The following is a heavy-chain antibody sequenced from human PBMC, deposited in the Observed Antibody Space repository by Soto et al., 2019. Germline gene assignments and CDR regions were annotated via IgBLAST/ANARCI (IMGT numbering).Heavy chain of an antibody. D-gene: IGHD2-15*01. CDR2: INPSGGST. Sequence: QVQLVQSGAEVKKPGASVKVSCKASGYTFTSYYMHWVRQAPGQGLEWMGIINPSGGSTSYAQKFQGRVTMTRDTSTSTVYMELSSLRSEDTAVYYCARDIVVVVAATDYYYGMDVWGQGTTVTVSS. J-gene: IGHJ6*02. V-gene: IGHV1-46*01. CDR3: ARDIVVVVAATDYYYGMDV. CDR1: GYTFTSYY.